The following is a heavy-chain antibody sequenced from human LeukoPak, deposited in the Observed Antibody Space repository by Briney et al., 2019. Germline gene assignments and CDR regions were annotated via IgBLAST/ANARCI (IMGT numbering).Heavy chain of an antibody. CDR3: ARDRTTGTKTAFDI. Sequence: PSQTLSLTCTVSGGSISSGGYYWSWIRQPPGKGLEWIGYIYHSGSTYYNPSLKSRVTISVDRSKNQFSLKLSSVTAADTAVYYCARDRTTGTKTAFDIWGQGTMVTVSS. V-gene: IGHV4-30-2*01. D-gene: IGHD1-1*01. CDR2: IYHSGST. CDR1: GGSISSGGYY. J-gene: IGHJ3*02.